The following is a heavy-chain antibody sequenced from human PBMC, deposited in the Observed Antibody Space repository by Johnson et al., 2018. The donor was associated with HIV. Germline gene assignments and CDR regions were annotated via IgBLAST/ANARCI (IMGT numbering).Heavy chain of an antibody. Sequence: VQLVESGGGVVQPGGSLRLSCAASGFSFNTYWMSWVRQAPGKGLQWVANIRQDGGETDYVDSVKGRFTIARDNAKNTLYLELKSLRSEDTAVYYCARTSCNVGRFLVYDTFDVWGQGATVTVSS. CDR1: GFSFNTYW. V-gene: IGHV3-7*01. D-gene: IGHD5/OR15-5a*01. CDR3: ARTSCNVGRFLVYDTFDV. J-gene: IGHJ3*01. CDR2: IRQDGGET.